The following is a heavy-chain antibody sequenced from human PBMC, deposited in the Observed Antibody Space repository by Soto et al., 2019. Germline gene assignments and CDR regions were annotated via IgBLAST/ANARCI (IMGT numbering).Heavy chain of an antibody. V-gene: IGHV4-39*01. CDR1: GVSISNSRFY. J-gene: IGHJ5*02. CDR2: IYHTGNA. Sequence: SETLSLTCTVSGVSISNSRFYWAWIRQPPGEGLEWIGSIYHTGNAYYNPSLKSRVTISVDTSKNQFSLKLTSVTAADAALYYCARDFFDSSDYTTNWFDPWGQGTLVTVSS. CDR3: ARDFFDSSDYTTNWFDP. D-gene: IGHD3-22*01.